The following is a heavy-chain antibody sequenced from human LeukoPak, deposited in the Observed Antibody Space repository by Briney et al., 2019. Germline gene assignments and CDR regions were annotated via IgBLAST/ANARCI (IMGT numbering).Heavy chain of an antibody. Sequence: GGSLRLSCAASGFTLSSYGMHWVRQAPGKGLEWVAVIWYDGSNKYYADSMKGRFTISRDNSKDTLYLQMNSLRAEDTAVYYCAKGSSQYFDYWGQGTLVTVSS. CDR3: AKGSSQYFDY. J-gene: IGHJ4*02. CDR2: IWYDGSNK. CDR1: GFTLSSYG. V-gene: IGHV3-33*06.